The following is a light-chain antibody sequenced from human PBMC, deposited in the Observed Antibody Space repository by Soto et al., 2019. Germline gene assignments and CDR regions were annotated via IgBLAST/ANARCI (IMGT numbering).Light chain of an antibody. V-gene: IGKV3-15*01. J-gene: IGKJ2*01. Sequence: EIVMTQSPATLSVSPGERATLSCRASQSISSNLAWYQQKPGQAPSLLIYGASARATGIPARFSGSGSGTEFTLTISSLQSKDYAVYYCQHYNNWPFTFXQGTKVDIK. CDR3: QHYNNWPFT. CDR2: GAS. CDR1: QSISSN.